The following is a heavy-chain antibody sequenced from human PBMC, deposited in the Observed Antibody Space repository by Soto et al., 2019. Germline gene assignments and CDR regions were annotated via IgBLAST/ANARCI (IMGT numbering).Heavy chain of an antibody. CDR3: ARDIGQSTSYFDY. Sequence: GGSLRLSCAASGFTFSSYGIHWVRQAPGKGLEWVAVIWDDGSNKYYADSVKGRFTISRDNSKNTLFLQMNSLRAEDTAVYYCARDIGQSTSYFDYWGQGTLVTV. CDR1: GFTFSSYG. D-gene: IGHD2-2*01. J-gene: IGHJ4*02. V-gene: IGHV3-33*01. CDR2: IWDDGSNK.